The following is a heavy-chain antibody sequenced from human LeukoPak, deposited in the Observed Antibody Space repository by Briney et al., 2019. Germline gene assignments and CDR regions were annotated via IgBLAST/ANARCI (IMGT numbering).Heavy chain of an antibody. V-gene: IGHV3-7*01. D-gene: IGHD6-13*01. CDR2: IRQDVNEK. CDR1: GFTFRSHW. CDR3: ARVAAAGRGIDF. Sequence: GGSLRLSCAASGFTFRSHWMNWVRQAPGKGLEWVANIRQDVNEKYYVDSVKGRFPISRDNAKNSLFLQMNSLRAEDTAVYYCARVAAAGRGIDFWGQGTLVTVSS. J-gene: IGHJ4*02.